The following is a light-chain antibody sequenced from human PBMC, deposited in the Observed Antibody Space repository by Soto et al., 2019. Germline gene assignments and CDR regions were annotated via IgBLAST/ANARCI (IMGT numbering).Light chain of an antibody. CDR2: EVS. Sequence: QSALTQPASVSGSPGQSITISCTGTSSDVGGYNYVSWYQQHPGKAPKLLIYEVSNLPSGVSNRFSGSKSGNTASLTISGLHAEYEADYYCSSYTSSITLDVFGTETKHTVL. CDR3: SSYTSSITLDV. CDR1: SSDVGGYNY. V-gene: IGLV2-14*01. J-gene: IGLJ1*01.